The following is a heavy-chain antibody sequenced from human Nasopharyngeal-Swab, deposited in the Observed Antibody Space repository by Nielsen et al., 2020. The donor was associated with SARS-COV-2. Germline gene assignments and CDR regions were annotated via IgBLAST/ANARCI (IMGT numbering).Heavy chain of an antibody. V-gene: IGHV3-23*01. CDR1: GFTFSNYV. Sequence: GESLKISCAASGFTFSNYVMNWVRQAPGKGLGWVSATTNSGGSTYYADSVKGRFTISRDNSKNTLFLQMNSLGAEDTAVYYCAKDKAHSTFDYWGQGTLVTVSS. CDR2: TTNSGGST. D-gene: IGHD4-11*01. CDR3: AKDKAHSTFDY. J-gene: IGHJ4*02.